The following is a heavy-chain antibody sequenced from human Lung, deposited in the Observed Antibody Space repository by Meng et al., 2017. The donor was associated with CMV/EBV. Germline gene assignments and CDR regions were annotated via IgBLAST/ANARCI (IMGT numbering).Heavy chain of an antibody. V-gene: IGHV3-30-3*01. Sequence: GGSLRLSCAASGFTFSSYAMHWVRQAPGKGLEWVAVISYDGSNKYYADSVKGRFTISRDNSKNTLYLQMNSLRAEDTAVYYCAREGLLMRLVSTHHYYYYCCGMDFWGQGXTVTVSS. D-gene: IGHD6-19*01. CDR2: ISYDGSNK. J-gene: IGHJ6*02. CDR3: AREGLLMRLVSTHHYYYYCCGMDF. CDR1: GFTFSSYA.